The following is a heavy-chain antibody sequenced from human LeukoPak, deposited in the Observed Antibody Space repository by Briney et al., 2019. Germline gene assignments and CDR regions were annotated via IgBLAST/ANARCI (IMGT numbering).Heavy chain of an antibody. D-gene: IGHD3-22*01. Sequence: ASVKVSCKASGYTFTSYDINWVRPATGQGLEWMGWMNPNSGNTGYAQKFQGRVTMTRNTSISTAYMELSSLRSEDTAVYYCVRALRGYDSHDAFDIWGQGTMVTVSS. V-gene: IGHV1-8*01. CDR2: MNPNSGNT. CDR1: GYTFTSYD. J-gene: IGHJ3*02. CDR3: VRALRGYDSHDAFDI.